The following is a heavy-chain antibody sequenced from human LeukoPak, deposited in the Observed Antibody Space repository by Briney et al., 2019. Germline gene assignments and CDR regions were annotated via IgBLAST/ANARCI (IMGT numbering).Heavy chain of an antibody. D-gene: IGHD2-2*01. V-gene: IGHV3-43*02. CDR2: ISGDGRST. J-gene: IGHJ4*02. Sequence: PGGSLRLSCAASGLSFDEYAMHWVRQAPGKGLEWVSLISGDGRSTYYADSAKGRFTISRDNSKNSLYLQMNSLKTEDTALYYCTKDRYCTTTSCPFDYWGQGTLVTVSS. CDR1: GLSFDEYA. CDR3: TKDRYCTTTSCPFDY.